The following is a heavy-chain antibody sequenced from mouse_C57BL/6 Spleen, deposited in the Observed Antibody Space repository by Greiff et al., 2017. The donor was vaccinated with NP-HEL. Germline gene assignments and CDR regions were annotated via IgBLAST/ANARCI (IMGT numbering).Heavy chain of an antibody. J-gene: IGHJ1*03. D-gene: IGHD2-10*01. CDR2: IDPENGDT. CDR1: GFNIKDDY. V-gene: IGHV14-4*01. CDR3: TTPFYGNYVRWYFDV. Sequence: VHVKQSGAELVRPGASVKLSCTASGFNIKDDYMHWVKQRPEQGLEWIGWIDPENGDTEYASKFQGKATITADTSSNTAYLQLSSLTSEDTAVYYCTTPFYGNYVRWYFDVWGTGTTVTVSS.